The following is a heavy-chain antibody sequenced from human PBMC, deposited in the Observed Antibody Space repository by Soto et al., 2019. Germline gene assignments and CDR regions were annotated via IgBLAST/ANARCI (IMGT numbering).Heavy chain of an antibody. D-gene: IGHD3-3*02. CDR2: ISGSGGNT. CDR1: GFTFSTYGFSTYA. Sequence: GGSLRLSCAASGFTFSTYGFSTYAMNWVRQAPGKGLEWVSGISGSGGNTYYADSVKGRFTISRDNSKNTLYLQMNSLRDEDTAIYFCVRDHLWAFDYWGQGLLVTVSS. CDR3: VRDHLWAFDY. J-gene: IGHJ4*02. V-gene: IGHV3-23*01.